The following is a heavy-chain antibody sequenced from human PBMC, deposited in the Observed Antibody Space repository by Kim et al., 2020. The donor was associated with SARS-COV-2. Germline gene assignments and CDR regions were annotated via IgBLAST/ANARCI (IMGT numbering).Heavy chain of an antibody. V-gene: IGHV3-9*01. CDR2: ISWNSGSI. CDR3: ANSKRYYYDSSGYGGAFDI. Sequence: GGSLRLSCAASGFTFDDYAMHWVRQAPGKGLEWVSGISWNSGSIGYADSVKGRFTISRDNAKNSLYLQMNSLRAEDTALYYCANSKRYYYDSSGYGGAFDIWGQGTMVTVSS. J-gene: IGHJ3*02. CDR1: GFTFDDYA. D-gene: IGHD3-22*01.